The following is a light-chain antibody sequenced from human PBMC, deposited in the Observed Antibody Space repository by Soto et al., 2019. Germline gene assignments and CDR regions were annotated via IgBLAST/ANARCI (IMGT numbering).Light chain of an antibody. CDR3: QQYDTSPVT. V-gene: IGKV3-20*01. CDR2: GAS. CDR1: QSVSRSY. Sequence: EIVLTQSPGTLSLSPGERATLSCRASQSVSRSYLAWYQQKPGQAPRLLIFGASSRATGIPDRFSGRESGTDFTLTIRRLEPEDFAVYYCQQYDTSPVTFGGGTKVEIK. J-gene: IGKJ4*01.